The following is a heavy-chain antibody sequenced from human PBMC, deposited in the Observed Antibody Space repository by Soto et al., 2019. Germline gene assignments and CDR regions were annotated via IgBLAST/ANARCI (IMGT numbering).Heavy chain of an antibody. J-gene: IGHJ3*01. Sequence: QVQLVESGGGLVKPGGSLRLSCAASGFTFSDYYMSWIRQAPGKGLEWVSYITSSDTIYYADSVKGRFTISRDNAKNSLYLQMNSLRAEDTAVYYCAEIASEAFDVWGQGTMVTVSS. CDR1: GFTFSDYY. D-gene: IGHD3-22*01. CDR3: AEIASEAFDV. V-gene: IGHV3-11*01. CDR2: ITSSDTI.